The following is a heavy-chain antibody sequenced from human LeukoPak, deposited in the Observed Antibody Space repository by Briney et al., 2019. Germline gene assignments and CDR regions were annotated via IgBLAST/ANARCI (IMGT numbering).Heavy chain of an antibody. J-gene: IGHJ4*02. Sequence: GGSLRLSCADSGFSFSTYWMSWVRQTPEKGLEFVANIDQGGSVRNYMDSLKGRCTISRDNAKKSLYLEINSLRADDTAVYYCARDPESSSFDLWGRGALVTVSS. CDR3: ARDPESSSFDL. V-gene: IGHV3-7*01. D-gene: IGHD6-13*01. CDR1: GFSFSTYW. CDR2: IDQGGSVR.